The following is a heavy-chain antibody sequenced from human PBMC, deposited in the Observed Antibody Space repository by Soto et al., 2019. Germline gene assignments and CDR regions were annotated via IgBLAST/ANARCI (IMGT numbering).Heavy chain of an antibody. CDR3: AREVMMPTDSDGFDV. D-gene: IGHD2-2*01. CDR2: IDYRGNA. V-gene: IGHV4-31*03. Sequence: QVQLQESGPGLVKPSETLSLTCTVSGGSINTHNYYWSWVRQHPGKGLEWIAYIDYRGNAFYNPSLMRRCAISLDTSKTQFSLKLNSVSAADTAIYFCAREVMMPTDSDGFDVGGQGTMVTVSS. CDR1: GGSINTHNYY. J-gene: IGHJ3*01.